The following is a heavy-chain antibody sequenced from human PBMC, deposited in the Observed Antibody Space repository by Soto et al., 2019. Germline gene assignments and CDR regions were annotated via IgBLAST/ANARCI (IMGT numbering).Heavy chain of an antibody. CDR2: ISTYTGNT. CDR3: ARGYYYGSGRPTPGGMDV. Sequence: ASVKVSCKASGYTFTSYDINWVRQAPGQGLEWMGWISTYTGNTNYAQKLQGRVTMTTDTSTSTAYMELRSLRSDDTAVYYCARGYYYGSGRPTPGGMDVWGQGTTVTVSS. CDR1: GYTFTSYD. D-gene: IGHD3-10*01. V-gene: IGHV1-18*01. J-gene: IGHJ6*02.